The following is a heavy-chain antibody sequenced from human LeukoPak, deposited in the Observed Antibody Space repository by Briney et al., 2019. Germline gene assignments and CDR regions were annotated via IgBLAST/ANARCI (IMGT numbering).Heavy chain of an antibody. CDR1: GFTFSSYG. CDR3: AKDRITYYYGSGRYYGLDY. J-gene: IGHJ4*02. D-gene: IGHD3-10*01. Sequence: GGSLRLSCAASGFTFSSYGMHWVRQAPGKGLEWVAFIRYDGNSEFYVDSVKGRFTISRDNSKNTLYLQMNSLRAEDTAVYYCAKDRITYYYGSGRYYGLDYWGQGTLVTVSS. V-gene: IGHV3-30*02. CDR2: IRYDGNSE.